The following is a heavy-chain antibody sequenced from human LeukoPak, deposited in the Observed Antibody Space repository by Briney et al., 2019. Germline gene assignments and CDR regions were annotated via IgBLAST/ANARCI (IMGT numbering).Heavy chain of an antibody. J-gene: IGHJ4*02. CDR1: GYTFTSYD. CDR2: MNPNSGNT. V-gene: IGHV1-8*03. CDR3: ARSELLWFGDKVFYYFDY. Sequence: ASVKVSCKASGYTFTSYDINWVRQATGQGLEWMGWMNPNSGNTGYAQKFQGRVTITRNTSISTAYMELSSLRSEDTAVYYCARSELLWFGDKVFYYFDYWGQGTLVTVSS. D-gene: IGHD3-10*01.